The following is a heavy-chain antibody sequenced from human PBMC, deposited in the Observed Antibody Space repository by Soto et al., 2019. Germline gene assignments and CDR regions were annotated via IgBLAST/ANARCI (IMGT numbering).Heavy chain of an antibody. CDR3: AREKDIVVVPAAMGPYYYYYMDV. D-gene: IGHD2-2*01. Sequence: EVQLVESGGGLVQPGGSLRLSCAASGFTFSSYSMNWVRQAPGKGLEWVSYISSSSSTIYYADSVKGRFTISRDNAKNSLYLQMNSLRAEDTAVYYCAREKDIVVVPAAMGPYYYYYMDVWGKGTTVTVSS. J-gene: IGHJ6*03. CDR2: ISSSSSTI. CDR1: GFTFSSYS. V-gene: IGHV3-48*01.